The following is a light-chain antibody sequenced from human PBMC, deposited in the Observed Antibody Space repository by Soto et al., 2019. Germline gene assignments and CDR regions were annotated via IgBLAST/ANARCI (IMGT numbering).Light chain of an antibody. CDR2: GAS. CDR3: QQYNRYPWT. CDR1: QTISTY. V-gene: IGKV1-39*01. Sequence: DIQMTQSPSSLSASVGDRVTITCRASQTISTYLNWYQHKPGTAPKLLIYGASSLQSGVPSRFSGIGSGTDFTLTINSLQPEDFATYYCQQYNRYPWTFGQGTKVDLK. J-gene: IGKJ1*01.